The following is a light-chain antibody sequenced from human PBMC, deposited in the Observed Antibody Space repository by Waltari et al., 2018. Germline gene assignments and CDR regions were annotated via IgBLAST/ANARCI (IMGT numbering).Light chain of an antibody. J-gene: IGKJ5*01. Sequence: EIVLTQSPATLSLSPGERATLSCRASQSVSSYLAWYQQKPGQVPRLIIYDASNRATGIPARFSGSGSGTDFTLTISSLEPEDFAVYYCQQRSYLITFGQGTRLEIK. CDR2: DAS. CDR1: QSVSSY. CDR3: QQRSYLIT. V-gene: IGKV3-11*01.